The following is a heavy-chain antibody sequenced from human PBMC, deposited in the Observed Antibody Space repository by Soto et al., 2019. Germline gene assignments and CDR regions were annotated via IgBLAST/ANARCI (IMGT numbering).Heavy chain of an antibody. CDR3: ARVYGSGSYIAFDF. D-gene: IGHD3-10*01. V-gene: IGHV1-18*01. Sequence: QVQLVQSGAEVKKPGASVKVSCKASGYTFTHYGISWVRQAPGQGLAWMGWISALNGNTKYVDNFQDRVTMTTDTSTNTSNMEVRSLRSYDTAIYYCARVYGSGSYIAFDFWGQGTMVTVSS. J-gene: IGHJ3*01. CDR1: GYTFTHYG. CDR2: ISALNGNT.